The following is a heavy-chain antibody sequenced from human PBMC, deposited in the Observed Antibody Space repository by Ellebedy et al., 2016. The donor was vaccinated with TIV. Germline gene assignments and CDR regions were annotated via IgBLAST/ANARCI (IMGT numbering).Heavy chain of an antibody. CDR3: ARDRGGYTYGNFDY. J-gene: IGHJ4*02. D-gene: IGHD5-18*01. V-gene: IGHV3-48*02. CDR1: GFTFSSYS. Sequence: GESLKISXAASGFTFSSYSMNWVRQAPGKGLEWVSYISSSSTIHYADSVKGRFTISRDNAKDSLYLQMNSLRDEDTAVYYCARDRGGYTYGNFDYWGQGTLVTVSS. CDR2: ISSSSTI.